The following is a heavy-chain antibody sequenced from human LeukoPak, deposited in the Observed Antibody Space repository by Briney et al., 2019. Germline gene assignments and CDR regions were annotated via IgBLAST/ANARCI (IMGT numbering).Heavy chain of an antibody. D-gene: IGHD2-15*01. J-gene: IGHJ5*02. Sequence: RSGGSLRLSCAASGFTFSDYYMSWIRQAPGKGLEWVSYISSSSSYTKYADSVKGRFTISRDNAKNSLYLQMNSLRAEDTAVYHCGRDRYCNGGSCYGWFDPWGQGTLVTVSS. V-gene: IGHV3-11*06. CDR2: ISSSSSYT. CDR3: GRDRYCNGGSCYGWFDP. CDR1: GFTFSDYY.